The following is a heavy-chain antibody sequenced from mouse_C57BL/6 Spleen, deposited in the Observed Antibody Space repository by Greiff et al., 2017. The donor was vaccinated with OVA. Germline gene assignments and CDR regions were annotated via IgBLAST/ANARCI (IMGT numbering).Heavy chain of an antibody. CDR3: TSYGNYRSYWYFDV. CDR2: ISSGGDYI. J-gene: IGHJ1*03. D-gene: IGHD2-1*01. Sequence: EVKVVESGEGLVKPGGSLKLSCAASGFTFSSYAMSWVRQTPEKRLEWVAYISSGGDYIYYADTVKGRFTISRDNARNTLYLQMSSLKSEDTAMYYGTSYGNYRSYWYFDVWGTGTTVTVSS. V-gene: IGHV5-9-1*02. CDR1: GFTFSSYA.